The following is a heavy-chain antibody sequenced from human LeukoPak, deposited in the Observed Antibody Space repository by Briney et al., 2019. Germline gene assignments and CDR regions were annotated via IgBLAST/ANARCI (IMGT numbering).Heavy chain of an antibody. CDR3: ARDGSGSGYNFDY. D-gene: IGHD3-22*01. CDR2: IYYSGST. J-gene: IGHJ4*02. V-gene: IGHV4-38-2*02. CDR1: GYSISSGYY. Sequence: SETLSLTCTVSGYSISSGYYWGWIRQPPGKGLEWIGSIYYSGSTYYNPSLKSRVTISVDTSKNQFSLKLSSVTAADTAVYYCARDGSGSGYNFDYWGQGTLVTVSS.